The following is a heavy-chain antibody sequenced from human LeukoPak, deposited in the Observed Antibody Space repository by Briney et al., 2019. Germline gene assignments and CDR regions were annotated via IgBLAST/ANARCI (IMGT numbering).Heavy chain of an antibody. CDR3: VRDYRYAGHESVY. CDR2: IRSKSNGGTT. V-gene: IGHV3-49*03. J-gene: IGHJ4*02. Sequence: GGSLRLSCTTSGFTFADYAMSWFRQAPGRGLEWVGFIRSKSNGGTTHYAASVEGRFTISRDDSNSIAYLRMNSLKTEDTAVYYCVRDYRYAGHESVYWGQGTLVTVSS. D-gene: IGHD5-12*01. CDR1: GFTFADYA.